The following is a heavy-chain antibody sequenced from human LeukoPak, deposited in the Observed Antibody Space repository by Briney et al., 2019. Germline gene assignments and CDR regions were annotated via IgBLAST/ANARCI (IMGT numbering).Heavy chain of an antibody. Sequence: PSETLSLTCTVSGYSISSGYYWGWVRQAPGKGLEWVSAISGSGGSTYYADSVKGRFTISRDNSKNTLYLQMNSLRAEDTAVYYCAKDSALGGYFDWPPNMDVWGKGTTVTISS. CDR1: GYSISSGYY. V-gene: IGHV3-23*01. J-gene: IGHJ6*03. D-gene: IGHD3-9*01. CDR2: ISGSGGST. CDR3: AKDSALGGYFDWPPNMDV.